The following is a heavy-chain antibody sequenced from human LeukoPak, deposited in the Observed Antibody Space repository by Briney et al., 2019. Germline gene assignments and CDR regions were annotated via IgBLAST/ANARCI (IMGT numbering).Heavy chain of an antibody. V-gene: IGHV4-31*03. CDR1: GGSISRGGYY. CDR3: ARLVRGSRYFDY. D-gene: IGHD3-10*01. CDR2: IYYSGST. J-gene: IGHJ4*02. Sequence: PSQTLSLTCTVSGGSISRGGYYWSWIRQHPGKGLEWIGYIYYSGSTYYNPSLKSRVTISVDTSKNQFSLKLSSVTAADTAVYYCARLVRGSRYFDYWGQGTLVTVSS.